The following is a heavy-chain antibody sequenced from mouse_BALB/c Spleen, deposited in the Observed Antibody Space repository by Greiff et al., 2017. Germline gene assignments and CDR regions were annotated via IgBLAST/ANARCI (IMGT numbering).Heavy chain of an antibody. Sequence: EVQLQESGPELVKPGASVKMSCKASGYTFTSYVMHWVKQKPGQGLEWIGYINPYNDGTKYNEKFKGKATLTSDKSSSTAYMELSSLTSEDSAVYYCTRSYYGSSYGWFAYWGQGTLVTVSA. CDR2: INPYNDGT. D-gene: IGHD1-1*01. V-gene: IGHV1-14*01. CDR3: TRSYYGSSYGWFAY. J-gene: IGHJ3*01. CDR1: GYTFTSYV.